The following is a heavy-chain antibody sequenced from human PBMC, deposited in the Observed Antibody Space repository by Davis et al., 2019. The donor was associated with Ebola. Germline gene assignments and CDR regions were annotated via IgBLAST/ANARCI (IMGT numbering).Heavy chain of an antibody. V-gene: IGHV1-46*01. Sequence: VSCLASLCAFTSYYMLSLRHPPEHRLEWMGIINPSGGSTSYAQKFQGRVTMTRDTSTSTVYMELSSLRSEDTAVYYCARGRNSNHLAGWFDPWGQGTLVTVSS. CDR1: LCAFTSYY. J-gene: IGHJ5*02. CDR3: ARGRNSNHLAGWFDP. D-gene: IGHD1-14*01. CDR2: INPSGGST.